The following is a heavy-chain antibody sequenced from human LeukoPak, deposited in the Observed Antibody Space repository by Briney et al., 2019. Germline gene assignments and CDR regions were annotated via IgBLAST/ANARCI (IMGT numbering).Heavy chain of an antibody. Sequence: PGGSLRLSCAMSGFTLTSTGMHWVRQAPGKGLEWVSYISTTGSSIYYADSVKGRFTISRDNAKNSLYLQMNSLRAEDTAVYYCARKRSPGAFDIWGQGTMVTVSS. V-gene: IGHV3-48*04. CDR3: ARKRSPGAFDI. CDR1: GFTLTSTG. J-gene: IGHJ3*02. CDR2: ISTTGSSI.